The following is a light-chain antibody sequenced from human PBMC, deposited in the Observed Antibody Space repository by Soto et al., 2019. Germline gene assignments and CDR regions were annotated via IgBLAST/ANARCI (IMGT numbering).Light chain of an antibody. J-gene: IGLJ1*01. CDR1: SSDVGRYNL. CDR3: CSYAGSSTYV. Sequence: QSVLTQPASMSGSPGQSITISCTGTSSDVGRYNLVSWYQQHPGKAPKLMIYEGTKRPSGVSNRFSGSKSGNTASLTISGLQAEDEADYSCCSYAGSSTYVFGTGTKLTVL. V-gene: IGLV2-23*01. CDR2: EGT.